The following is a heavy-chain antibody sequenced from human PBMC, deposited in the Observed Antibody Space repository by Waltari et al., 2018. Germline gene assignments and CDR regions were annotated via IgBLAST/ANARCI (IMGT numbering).Heavy chain of an antibody. V-gene: IGHV1-69*06. Sequence: VQLVESGGGLVQPGGSLRLSCAASGFTFSSYAISWLRQAPGQGLEWMGGIIPIFGTANYAQKFQGRVTITADKSTSTAYMELSSLRSEDTAVYYCATHSGSSEGDYWGQGTLVTVSS. CDR1: GFTFSSYA. J-gene: IGHJ4*02. CDR3: ATHSGSSEGDY. CDR2: IIPIFGTA. D-gene: IGHD1-26*01.